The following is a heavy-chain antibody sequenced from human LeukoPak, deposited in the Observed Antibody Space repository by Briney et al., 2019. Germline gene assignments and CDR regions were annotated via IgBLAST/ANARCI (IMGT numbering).Heavy chain of an antibody. CDR3: ARSGTWSGYYTGWGYYFDY. Sequence: GGSPRLSCAASGFTFSSYAMPWVRHAPGKGLEYVSAISSNGGSTYYANSVKGRFTISRDNSKNTLYLQMGSLGAEEMAVYYCARSGTWSGYYTGWGYYFDYWGEGTLVTVSS. CDR1: GFTFSSYA. CDR2: ISSNGGST. V-gene: IGHV3-64*01. J-gene: IGHJ4*02. D-gene: IGHD3-3*01.